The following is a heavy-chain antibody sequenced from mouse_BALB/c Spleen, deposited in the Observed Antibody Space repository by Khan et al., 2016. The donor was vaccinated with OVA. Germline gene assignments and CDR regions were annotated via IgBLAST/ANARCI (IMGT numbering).Heavy chain of an antibody. V-gene: IGHV1-55*01. Sequence: QVQLKQSGAELVKPGTSVKLSCKASGYTFTSYWINWVKLRPGQGLEWIGDIYPGSGSTKYNEKFKSKATLTVDTSSSTAYIQLISLASEDSALYYRARRNYYGTVLFDYWGQGTTLTVSS. J-gene: IGHJ2*01. CDR1: GYTFTSYW. D-gene: IGHD1-1*01. CDR2: IYPGSGST. CDR3: ARRNYYGTVLFDY.